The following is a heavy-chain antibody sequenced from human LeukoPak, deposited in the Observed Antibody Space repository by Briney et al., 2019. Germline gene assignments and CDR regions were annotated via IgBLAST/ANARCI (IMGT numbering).Heavy chain of an antibody. V-gene: IGHV3-53*01. J-gene: IGHJ4*02. CDR2: IYSGGST. CDR3: AKDLDGSGLYGGLDY. Sequence: GGSLRLSCAASGFTVSSNYMSWVRQAPGKGLEWVSVIYSGGSTYYADPVKGRFTISRDNSENTLYLQMNTLRGDDTAVYYCAKDLDGSGLYGGLDYWGQGILVTVSS. CDR1: GFTVSSNY. D-gene: IGHD6-19*01.